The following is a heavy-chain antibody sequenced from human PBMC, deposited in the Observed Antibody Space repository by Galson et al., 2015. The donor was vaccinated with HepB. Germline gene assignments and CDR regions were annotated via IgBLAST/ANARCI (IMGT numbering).Heavy chain of an antibody. CDR2: INTNTGNP. D-gene: IGHD4-17*01. Sequence: SVKASCKASGYGFTSYAINWVRQAPGQGLEWMGWINTNTGNPTYAQGFTGQFVFSLDTSVSTAYLRISSLKAEDTAVYYCARDITVTTYRNWFDPWGQGSLVTVSS. CDR1: GYGFTSYA. CDR3: ARDITVTTYRNWFDP. J-gene: IGHJ5*02. V-gene: IGHV7-4-1*02.